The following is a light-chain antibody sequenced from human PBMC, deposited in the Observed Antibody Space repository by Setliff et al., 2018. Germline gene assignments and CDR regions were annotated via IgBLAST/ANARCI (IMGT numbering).Light chain of an antibody. J-gene: IGKJ1*01. V-gene: IGKV1-39*01. Sequence: DIQMTQSPSSLSASVGDRVTITCRASQSISNFLNWYQQRPGKAPKLLIYAASSLQSGVPSRFSGSGSGTDFTLTISSLQPEDFATYYCQQSYSISQTFGQGTKVDIK. CDR1: QSISNF. CDR3: QQSYSISQT. CDR2: AAS.